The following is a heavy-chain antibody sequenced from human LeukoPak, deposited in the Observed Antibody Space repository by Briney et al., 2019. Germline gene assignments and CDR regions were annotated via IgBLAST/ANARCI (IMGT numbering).Heavy chain of an antibody. CDR2: SNSGGST. CDR1: GFTFSRSA. V-gene: IGHV3-23*01. J-gene: IGHJ6*02. D-gene: IGHD5-12*01. CDR3: AKSQDSGHDREGSPCQYGLDV. Sequence: GGSLRLSCAASGFTFSRSAMSWVRQAPGNGLEWVSGSNSGGSTYYADSVRGRLTISRDNSKNTLYLQMNSLRAEDTAIYYCAKSQDSGHDREGSPCQYGLDVWGQGTTVTVSS.